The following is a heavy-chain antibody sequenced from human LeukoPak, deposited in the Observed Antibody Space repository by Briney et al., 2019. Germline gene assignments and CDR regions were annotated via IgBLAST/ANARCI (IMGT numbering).Heavy chain of an antibody. Sequence: ASVKVSCKASGGTFSSYAISWVRQAPGQGLEWMGGIIPIFGTANYAQKFQGRVTMTTDTSTSTAYMELRGLRSDDTAVYYCARDGYGSGKGYFDYWGQGTLVTVSS. CDR3: ARDGYGSGKGYFDY. V-gene: IGHV1-69*05. CDR2: IIPIFGTA. CDR1: GGTFSSYA. D-gene: IGHD3-10*01. J-gene: IGHJ4*02.